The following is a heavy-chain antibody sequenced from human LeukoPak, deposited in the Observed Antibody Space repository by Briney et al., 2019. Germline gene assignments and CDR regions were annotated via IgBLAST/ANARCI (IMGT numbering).Heavy chain of an antibody. V-gene: IGHV4-34*01. CDR2: INHSGST. J-gene: IGHJ5*02. Sequence: SETLSLTCAVYGVSFSGYYWSWIRQPPGKGLEWIGEINHSGSTNYNPSLKSRVTISVDTSKNQFSLKLSSVTAADTAVYYCARALSRVHTINWFDPWGQGTLVTVSS. CDR1: GVSFSGYY. CDR3: ARALSRVHTINWFDP.